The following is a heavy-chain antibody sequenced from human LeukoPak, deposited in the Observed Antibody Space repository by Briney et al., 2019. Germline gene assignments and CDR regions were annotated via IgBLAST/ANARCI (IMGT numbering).Heavy chain of an antibody. J-gene: IGHJ4*02. CDR1: GCTFSDYY. CDR3: ARVRGVYASDY. Sequence: GGSLRLSCAASGCTFSDYYMSWIRQAPGKGLEWLSYISNSGSAISYADSVKGRFTTSRDNAKNSLYLQMNSLRAEDTAVYYCARVRGVYASDYWGQGTLVTVSS. V-gene: IGHV3-11*04. D-gene: IGHD6-13*01. CDR2: ISNSGSAI.